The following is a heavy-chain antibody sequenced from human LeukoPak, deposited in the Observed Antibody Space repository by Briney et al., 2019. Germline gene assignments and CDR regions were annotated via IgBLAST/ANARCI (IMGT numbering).Heavy chain of an antibody. CDR1: GYTFSTYW. CDR2: IYPGDSDT. J-gene: IGHJ4*02. Sequence: GESLKISCEGSGYTFSTYWIGWVRQMPGKGLEWMGIIYPGDSDTRYSPSFQGQVTISADKSINTAYLQWSSLKASDTAMYFCARRSTYASGSIIDYWGQGTLVTVSS. CDR3: ARRSTYASGSIIDY. V-gene: IGHV5-51*01. D-gene: IGHD3-10*01.